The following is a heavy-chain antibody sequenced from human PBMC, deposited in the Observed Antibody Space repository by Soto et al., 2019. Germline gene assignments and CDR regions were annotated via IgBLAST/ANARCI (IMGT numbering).Heavy chain of an antibody. J-gene: IGHJ4*02. V-gene: IGHV3-53*02. D-gene: IGHD3-10*01. CDR3: ASIITMVRGVIIHQDY. CDR2: IYSGGST. Sequence: EVQLVETGGGLIQPGGSLRLSCAASGVTVSSNYMSWVRQAPGKGLEWVSVIYSGGSTYYADSVKGRFTTSRDNSKNTLYIHMNSLRAEDTAVYYCASIITMVRGVIIHQDYWGQGTLVTVSS. CDR1: GVTVSSNY.